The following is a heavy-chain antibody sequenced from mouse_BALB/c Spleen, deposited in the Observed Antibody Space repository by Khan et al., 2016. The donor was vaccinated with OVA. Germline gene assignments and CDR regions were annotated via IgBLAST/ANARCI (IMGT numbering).Heavy chain of an antibody. J-gene: IGHJ2*01. D-gene: IGHD1-2*01. Sequence: EVQLQESGPGLVKPSQSLSLTCTVTGYSITSGYGWNWIRQFPGNKLEWMGYISYSGSTNYNPSLKSRISITRDTTKNQFFLQLNSVTTEDPATYYCARTARIKYWGQGTTLTVSS. CDR2: ISYSGST. CDR3: ARTARIKY. V-gene: IGHV3-2*02. CDR1: GYSITSGYG.